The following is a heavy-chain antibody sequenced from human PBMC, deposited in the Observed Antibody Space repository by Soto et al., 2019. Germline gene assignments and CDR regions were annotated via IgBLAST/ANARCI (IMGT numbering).Heavy chain of an antibody. D-gene: IGHD4-17*01. CDR3: ANDTASRSSPPLFDY. J-gene: IGHJ4*02. CDR2: ISYDGSNK. CDR1: GFTFSSYG. Sequence: GGSLRLSCAASGFTFSSYGMHWVRQAPGKGLEWVAVISYDGSNKYYADSVKGRFTISRDNSKNTLYLRMNSLRAEDTAVYYCANDTASRSSPPLFDYWGQGTLVTVSS. V-gene: IGHV3-30*18.